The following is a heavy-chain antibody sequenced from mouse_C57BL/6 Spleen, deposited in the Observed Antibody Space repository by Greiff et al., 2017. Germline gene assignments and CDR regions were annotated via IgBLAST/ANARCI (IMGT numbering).Heavy chain of an antibody. J-gene: IGHJ1*03. CDR1: GFNIKDDY. V-gene: IGHV14-4*01. CDR3: TADYYGSSVDWDLDV. Sequence: VQLQQSGAELVRPGASVKLSCTASGFNIKDDYMHWVKQRPGQGLEWIGWIDPENGYTEYAPKFKGKATLTADTSSNTAYLQLSSLTSEDTAVYYCTADYYGSSVDWDLDVWGTGTTVTVSS. CDR2: IDPENGYT. D-gene: IGHD1-1*01.